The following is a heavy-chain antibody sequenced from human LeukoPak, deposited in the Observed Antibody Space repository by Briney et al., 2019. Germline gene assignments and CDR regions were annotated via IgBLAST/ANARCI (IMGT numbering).Heavy chain of an antibody. D-gene: IGHD3-3*01. CDR1: GGSISSYY. Sequence: SETLSLTCTVSGGSISSYYWSWIRQPPGKGLEWIGYIYYSGSTNYNPSLKSRVTISVDTSKNQFSLKLSSVTAADTAVYYCARAKGTFWSGYHYYYYYMDVWGKGTTVTVSS. J-gene: IGHJ6*03. CDR2: IYYSGST. V-gene: IGHV4-59*01. CDR3: ARAKGTFWSGYHYYYYYMDV.